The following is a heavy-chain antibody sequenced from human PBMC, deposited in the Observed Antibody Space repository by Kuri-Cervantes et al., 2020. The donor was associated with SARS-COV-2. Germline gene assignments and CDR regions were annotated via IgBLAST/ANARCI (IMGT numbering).Heavy chain of an antibody. CDR1: GFTFSNAW. CDR3: TTDPPGLYYYDSSGYPDY. CDR2: IKSKTDGGTT. J-gene: IGHJ4*02. Sequence: GESLKISCAASGFTFSNAWMSWVRQAPGKGLEWVGRIKSKTDGGTTDYAAPVKGRFTISRDDSKNTLYLQMNSLKTEDTAVYYCTTDPPGLYYYDSSGYPDYWGQGTLVTVSS. V-gene: IGHV3-15*01. D-gene: IGHD3-22*01.